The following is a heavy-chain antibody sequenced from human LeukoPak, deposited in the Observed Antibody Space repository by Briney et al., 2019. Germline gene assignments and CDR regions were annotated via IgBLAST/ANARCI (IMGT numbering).Heavy chain of an antibody. Sequence: GGSLRLSCAASGFSFNDYVMHWVRHPPGKGLEWFSLIRGDGSSTDYADSVRGRFTISRDNSRNTLYLQMNSLRPEDTAFYYCVKNTGFFRGIIVPNSFDPWGQGTLVTVSS. CDR2: IRGDGSST. V-gene: IGHV3-43*02. J-gene: IGHJ5*02. CDR1: GFSFNDYV. CDR3: VKNTGFFRGIIVPNSFDP. D-gene: IGHD3-10*01.